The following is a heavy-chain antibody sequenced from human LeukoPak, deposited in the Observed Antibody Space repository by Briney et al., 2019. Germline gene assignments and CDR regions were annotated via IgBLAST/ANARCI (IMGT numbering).Heavy chain of an antibody. V-gene: IGHV4-4*09. CDR2: IYTSGST. J-gene: IGHJ6*03. D-gene: IGHD6-6*01. CDR3: ARLADGTEYSKYYYYMDV. Sequence: SETLSLTCTVSGGSISSYYWSWIRQPPGKGLEWIGYIYTSGSTNYNPSLKSRVTISVDTSKNQFSLKLSSVTAADTAVYYCARLADGTEYSKYYYYMDVWGKGTTVTVSS. CDR1: GGSISSYY.